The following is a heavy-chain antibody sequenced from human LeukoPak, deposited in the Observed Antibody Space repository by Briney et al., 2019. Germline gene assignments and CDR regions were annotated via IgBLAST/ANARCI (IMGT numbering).Heavy chain of an antibody. D-gene: IGHD3-16*01. CDR3: TKERRGTYYAFES. Sequence: GGSLRLSCDPSGFSISDYYMSWIRQSPGKGLEWISYITSGSGSTKYADSVKGRFTISRDKAKNSVALQLNSLRAEDTAVYYCTKERRGTYYAFESWGQGTLVTVSS. J-gene: IGHJ4*02. CDR1: GFSISDYY. V-gene: IGHV3-11*05. CDR2: ITSGSGST.